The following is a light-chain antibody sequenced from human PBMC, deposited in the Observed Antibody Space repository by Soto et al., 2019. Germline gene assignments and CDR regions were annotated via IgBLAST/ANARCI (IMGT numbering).Light chain of an antibody. V-gene: IGKV3-20*01. Sequence: EIVLTQSPDTLSLSAGESATLSCRASQSVSSSYLAWYQQKPGQAPRLLIYGASSRATGIPDRFSGSGSGTDFTLTISRLEPEDFAVYYCQQYGSSPWTFGQGTKVDI. CDR1: QSVSSSY. CDR3: QQYGSSPWT. J-gene: IGKJ1*01. CDR2: GAS.